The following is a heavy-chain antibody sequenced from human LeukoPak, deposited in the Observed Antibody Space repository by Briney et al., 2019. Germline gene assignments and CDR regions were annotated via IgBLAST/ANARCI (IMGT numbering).Heavy chain of an antibody. CDR2: IYPGDSDT. V-gene: IGHV5-51*01. D-gene: IGHD3-22*01. J-gene: IGHJ4*02. CDR1: GYSFTSYW. CDR3: ARRDYYDTSSYQTFDY. Sequence: GKSLKISCKGSGYSFTSYWIGWVRQMPGKGLEWMGIIYPGDSDTRYSPSFQGQVTISADKSINTAYLQWSSLKASDTAMYYSARRDYYDTSSYQTFDYWGQGTLVTVSS.